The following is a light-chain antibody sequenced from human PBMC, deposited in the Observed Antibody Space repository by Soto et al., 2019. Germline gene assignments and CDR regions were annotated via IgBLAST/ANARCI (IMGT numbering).Light chain of an antibody. Sequence: QLVLTQPASVSGSPGQSITISCTGTSSDVGSYNLVSWYQQHPGKAPKLMIYEGSKRPSGVSNRFSGSKSGNTASLTISGLQAEDGADYYCCSYAGSSTFVVFGGGTKVTVL. CDR1: SSDVGSYNL. J-gene: IGLJ2*01. CDR2: EGS. V-gene: IGLV2-23*01. CDR3: CSYAGSSTFVV.